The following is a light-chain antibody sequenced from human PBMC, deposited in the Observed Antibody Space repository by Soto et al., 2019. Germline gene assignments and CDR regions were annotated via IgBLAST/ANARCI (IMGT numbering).Light chain of an antibody. CDR2: DAS. CDR3: QQRSSWWT. Sequence: ETVLTQSPATLSLSPGDRATLSCRASQSITTYLAWYQQNTGQAPKLLFYDASNSATGIRARFSASGSGTDFTLTISSLEPEDSAVYYCQQRSSWWTFGQGTKVEIK. CDR1: QSITTY. V-gene: IGKV3-11*01. J-gene: IGKJ1*01.